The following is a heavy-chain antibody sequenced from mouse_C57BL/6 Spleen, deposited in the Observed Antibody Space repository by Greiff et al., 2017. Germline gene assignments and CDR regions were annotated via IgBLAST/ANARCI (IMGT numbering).Heavy chain of an antibody. J-gene: IGHJ2*01. V-gene: IGHV1-81*01. CDR1: GYTFTSYG. D-gene: IGHD1-1*01. Sequence: QVQLKQSGAELARPGASVKLSCKASGYTFTSYGISWVKQRTGQGLEWIGEIYPRSGNTYYNEKFKGKATLTADKSSSTAYMELRSLTSEDSAVYFCASPRITTVVAYYFDYWGQGTTLTVSA. CDR3: ASPRITTVVAYYFDY. CDR2: IYPRSGNT.